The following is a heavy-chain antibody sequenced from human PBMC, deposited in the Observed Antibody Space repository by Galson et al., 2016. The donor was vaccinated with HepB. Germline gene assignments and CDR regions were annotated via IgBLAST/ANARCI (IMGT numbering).Heavy chain of an antibody. CDR2: IFSTGNT. D-gene: IGHD2-2*02. CDR1: GDSVSNADYH. J-gene: IGHJ4*02. V-gene: IGHV4-61*03. CDR3: ARSKYPNSLNFDS. Sequence: ETLSLTCSVSGDSVSNADYHWSWIRQPPGKGLEWVGYIFSTGNTKYNSSLKSRVTISLDASKSHFSLILNSVTAADSAVYYCARSKYPNSLNFDSWGQGTLVTVSS.